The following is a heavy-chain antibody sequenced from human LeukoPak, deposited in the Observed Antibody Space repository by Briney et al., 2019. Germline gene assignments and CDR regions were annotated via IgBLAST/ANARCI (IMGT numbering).Heavy chain of an antibody. D-gene: IGHD2-2*01. V-gene: IGHV3-11*04. CDR1: GFTFSNAW. Sequence: GGSLRLSCAASGFTFSNAWMSWVRQAPGKGLEWVSYISSSGSTIYYADSVKGRFTISRDNAKNSLYLQMNSLRAEDTAVYYCARDRYCSSTNCYRDFDYWGQGTLVTVSS. CDR3: ARDRYCSSTNCYRDFDY. J-gene: IGHJ4*02. CDR2: ISSSGSTI.